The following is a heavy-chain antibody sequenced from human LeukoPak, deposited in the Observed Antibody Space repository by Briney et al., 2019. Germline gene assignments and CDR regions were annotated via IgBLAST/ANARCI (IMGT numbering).Heavy chain of an antibody. CDR3: ARERPPGDSSNWFLEGYFDI. D-gene: IGHD6-13*01. CDR1: GGTFSSYA. J-gene: IGHJ4*02. Sequence: SVKVSCKTSGGTFSSYAITWVRQAPGQGLEWMGRIIPIFGTANYAQKFQGRVTITTDESTSTAYMELSTLRSDDTAVYYCARERPPGDSSNWFLEGYFDIWGQGTLVTVSS. V-gene: IGHV1-69*05. CDR2: IIPIFGTA.